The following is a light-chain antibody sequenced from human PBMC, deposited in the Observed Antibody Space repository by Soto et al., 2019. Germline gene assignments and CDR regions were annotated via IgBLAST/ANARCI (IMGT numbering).Light chain of an antibody. J-gene: IGKJ1*01. V-gene: IGKV3-20*01. Sequence: IVLTQSPGTLSLSPGERSTLSCRASQSVSNNYLAWYQQKPGQAPRLLIYGASNRATGIPDRLSGSGSGTDFTLTISRLEPEDFAVYYCQQYGSSGTFGQGTKVDI. CDR3: QQYGSSGT. CDR1: QSVSNNY. CDR2: GAS.